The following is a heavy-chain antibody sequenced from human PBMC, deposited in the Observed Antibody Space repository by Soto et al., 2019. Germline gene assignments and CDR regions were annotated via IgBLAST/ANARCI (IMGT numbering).Heavy chain of an antibody. V-gene: IGHV3-23*01. D-gene: IGHD6-19*01. J-gene: IGHJ4*02. CDR3: AKVEWLVRCYFDY. CDR1: GFTFSSYA. Sequence: EVQLLESGGGLVQPGGSLRLSCAASGFTFSSYAMSWVRQPPGKGLEWVSAISGSGGSTYYADSVKGRFTISRDNSKNTLYLQMNSLRAEDTAVYYCAKVEWLVRCYFDYWGQGTLVTVSS. CDR2: ISGSGGST.